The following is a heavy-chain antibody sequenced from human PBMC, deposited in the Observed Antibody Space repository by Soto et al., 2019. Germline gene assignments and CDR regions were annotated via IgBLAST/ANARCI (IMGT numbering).Heavy chain of an antibody. V-gene: IGHV4-39*01. CDR2: IYYSGST. D-gene: IGHD5-18*01. CDR1: GGSICSSSYY. J-gene: IGHJ4*02. CDR3: ARRNLGYSYCQSFHY. Sequence: QLQLQESGPGLVKPSETLSLTCTVSGGSICSSSYYWGWIRQPLGKGLEWIGSIYYSGSTYYNPSLKSRVTISVDTSKNRFTLKRSAVTAADTAVYYCARRNLGYSYCQSFHYWGQGTLVTVSS.